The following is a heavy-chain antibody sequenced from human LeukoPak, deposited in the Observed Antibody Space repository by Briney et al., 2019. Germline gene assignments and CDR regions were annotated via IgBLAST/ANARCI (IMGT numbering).Heavy chain of an antibody. Sequence: GVSLRLSCAASGFTFSNYWMYWVRQVPGKGLVWVSYISSSSSTIYYADSVKGRFTISRDNAKNSLYLQMNSLRAEDTAVYYCARDREVYYDYVWGSYGIWGQGTLVTVSS. CDR2: ISSSSSTI. V-gene: IGHV3-48*01. CDR3: ARDREVYYDYVWGSYGI. J-gene: IGHJ4*02. D-gene: IGHD3-16*01. CDR1: GFTFSNYW.